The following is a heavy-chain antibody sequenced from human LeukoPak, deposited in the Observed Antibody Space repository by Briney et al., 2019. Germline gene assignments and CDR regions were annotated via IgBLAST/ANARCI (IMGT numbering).Heavy chain of an antibody. J-gene: IGHJ4*02. Sequence: GGSLRLSCAASGFTFSSYAMHWVRQAPGKGLEWVAVKSYDGSNKYYADSVKGRFTISRDNSKNTLYLQMNSLRAEDTAVYYCARDPYQGLLWFGELLSGDFDYWGQGTLVTVSS. CDR1: GFTFSSYA. CDR2: KSYDGSNK. V-gene: IGHV3-30*04. CDR3: ARDPYQGLLWFGELLSGDFDY. D-gene: IGHD3-10*01.